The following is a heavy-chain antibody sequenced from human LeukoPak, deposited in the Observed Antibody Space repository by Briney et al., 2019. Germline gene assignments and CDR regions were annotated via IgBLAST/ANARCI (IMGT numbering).Heavy chain of an antibody. Sequence: SETLSLTCTVSGGSISSIGYYWGWLRPPPGKGLEWFGSISYSGSTYYNPALRSRVTISVDTSKYQFPLKMTSVTAADTAVYYCAAYYYDSSGYLGCGQGNRVTVSS. CDR1: GGSISSIGYY. D-gene: IGHD3-22*01. V-gene: IGHV4-39*01. J-gene: IGHJ4*02. CDR3: AAYYYDSSGYLG. CDR2: ISYSGST.